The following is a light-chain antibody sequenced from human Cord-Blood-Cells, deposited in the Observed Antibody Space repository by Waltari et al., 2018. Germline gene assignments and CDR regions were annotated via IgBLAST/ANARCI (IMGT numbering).Light chain of an antibody. V-gene: IGKV3-15*01. CDR1: QGVSSN. J-gene: IGKJ4*01. Sequence: DIVMTQSPATLSVSPGERATLSCRASQGVSSNLAWYQQKPGQAPRLLTYGASTRATGIPARFSGSGSGTEFTLTISSLQSEDFAVYYCQQYNNWPPLTFGGGTKVEIK. CDR3: QQYNNWPPLT. CDR2: GAS.